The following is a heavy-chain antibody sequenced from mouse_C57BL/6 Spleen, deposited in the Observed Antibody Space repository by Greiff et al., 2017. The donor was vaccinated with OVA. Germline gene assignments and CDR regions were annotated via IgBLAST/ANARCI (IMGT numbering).Heavy chain of an antibody. CDR3: ARGGTGYYAMDY. CDR2: INYDGSST. CDR1: GFTFSDYY. J-gene: IGHJ4*01. V-gene: IGHV5-16*01. D-gene: IGHD4-1*01. Sequence: DVKLVESEGGLVQPGSSMKLSCTASGFTFSDYYMAWVRQVPEKGLEWVANINYDGSSTYYLDSLKSRFIISRDNAKNILYLQMSSLKSEDTATYYCARGGTGYYAMDYWGQGTSVTVSS.